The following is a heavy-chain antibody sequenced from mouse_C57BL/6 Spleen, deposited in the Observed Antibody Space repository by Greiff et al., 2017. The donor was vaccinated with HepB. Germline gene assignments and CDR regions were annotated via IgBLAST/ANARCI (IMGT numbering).Heavy chain of an antibody. J-gene: IGHJ4*01. CDR2: IDPEDGDT. V-gene: IGHV14-1*01. CDR1: GFNIKDYY. CDR3: TTDYGNDVRGSMDY. D-gene: IGHD2-2*01. Sequence: VHVKQSGAEPVRPGASVKLSCTASGFNIKDYYMHWVKQRPEQGLEWIGRIDPEDGDTEYAPKFQGKATMTADTSSNTAYLQLSSLTSEDTAVYYCTTDYGNDVRGSMDYWGQGTSVTVSS.